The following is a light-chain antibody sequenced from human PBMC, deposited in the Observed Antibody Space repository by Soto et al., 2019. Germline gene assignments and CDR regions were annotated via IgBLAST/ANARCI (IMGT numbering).Light chain of an antibody. V-gene: IGKV1-5*03. J-gene: IGKJ1*01. CDR1: QSISTW. CDR2: KAS. Sequence: DIQMTQSPSTLSASVGDRVTITCRASQSISTWLAWYQQKPGKAPNLLIYKASSLESGVPSRFSGSGSGTEFHLTSRHLQPDDVATYYCHHYSYSRTLGQGTKVEIK. CDR3: HHYSYSRT.